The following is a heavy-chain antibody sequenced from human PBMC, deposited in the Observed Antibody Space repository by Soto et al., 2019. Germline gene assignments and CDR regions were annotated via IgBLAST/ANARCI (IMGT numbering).Heavy chain of an antibody. V-gene: IGHV3-23*01. CDR2: ISGSGGST. CDR1: GFTFSSYA. CDR3: GKNSFFFGYGDIDY. D-gene: IGHD4-17*01. Sequence: EVQLLESGGGLVQPGGSLRLSCAASGFTFSSYAMSWVRQAPGKGLEWVSVISGSGGSTYYADSVKGRFTISRDNSRKKVFLPGNKLGGGDQGLKFWGKNSFFFGYGDIDYWGQGTLVTVSS. J-gene: IGHJ4*02.